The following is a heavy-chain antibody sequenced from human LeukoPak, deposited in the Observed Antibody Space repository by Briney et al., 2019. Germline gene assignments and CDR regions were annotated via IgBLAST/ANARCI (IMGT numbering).Heavy chain of an antibody. CDR1: GVTLSRHA. D-gene: IGHD3-10*01. Sequence: SGGSLRLSCAASGVTLSRHAVNWVRPAPGGGREWVSYISPSGDSTVYAESVKGRFTVSRDNSKNMVYLQLGSLRAEDTAKYYCVRQTYFYMDVWGKGTTVTVSS. CDR2: ISPSGDST. CDR3: VRQTYFYMDV. J-gene: IGHJ6*04. V-gene: IGHV3-23*01.